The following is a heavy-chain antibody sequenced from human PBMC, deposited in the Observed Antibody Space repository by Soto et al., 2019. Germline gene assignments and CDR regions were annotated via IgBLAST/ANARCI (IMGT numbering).Heavy chain of an antibody. CDR1: GFTFSNYA. J-gene: IGHJ5*02. V-gene: IGHV3-23*01. D-gene: IGHD3-22*01. CDR3: ASSTMIVVITA. CDR2: ISGSNNRT. Sequence: EVQLLESGGGLVQPGGSLRLSCAASGFTFSNYAMNWVRQAPGKGLEWVSIISGSNNRTYYGDSVKGRFTISRDNAQNTLYLQMNSLRADDTAIYYCASSTMIVVITAWGQGTLVTVSS.